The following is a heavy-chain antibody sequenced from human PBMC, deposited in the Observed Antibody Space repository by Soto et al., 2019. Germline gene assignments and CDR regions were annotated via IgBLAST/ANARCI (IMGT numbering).Heavy chain of an antibody. CDR1: GGSISSGGYY. V-gene: IGHV4-31*03. CDR2: IYYSGST. CDR3: ARDESRTGYLSC. D-gene: IGHD3-9*01. J-gene: IGHJ4*02. Sequence: TSETLSLTCTVSGGSISSGGYYWSWIRQHPGKGLEWIGYIYYSGSTYYNPSLKSRVTISVDTSKNQFSLKLSSVTAADTAVYYCARDESRTGYLSCWGQGTLVTVSS.